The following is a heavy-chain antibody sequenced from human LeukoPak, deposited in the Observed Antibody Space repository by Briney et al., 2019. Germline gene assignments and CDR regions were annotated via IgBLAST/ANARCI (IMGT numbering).Heavy chain of an antibody. CDR1: GFTFDDYG. CDR3: ARARYSSSWCDY. J-gene: IGHJ4*02. CDR2: INWNGGST. Sequence: GGSLRLSCAASGFTFDDYGMSWVRQAPGKGLEWVSGINWNGGSTGYADSVKGRFTISRDNAKNSLYLQMNSLRAEDTALCYCARARYSSSWCDYWGQGTLVTVSS. D-gene: IGHD6-13*01. V-gene: IGHV3-20*04.